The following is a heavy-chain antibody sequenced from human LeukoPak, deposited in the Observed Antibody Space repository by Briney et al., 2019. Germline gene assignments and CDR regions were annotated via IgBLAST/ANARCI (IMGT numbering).Heavy chain of an antibody. CDR2: IKSDGSEK. J-gene: IGHJ4*02. D-gene: IGHD3-10*01. V-gene: IGHV3-7*01. Sequence: GGSLRVSCAASGFSFSSHWMTWVRQAPGKGLEWVANIKSDGSEKYYADSVQGRFTISRDNAKNSLSLQMNSLRVEDTAQYYCAREEWIGELSKFDYWGQGTLVPVSS. CDR3: AREEWIGELSKFDY. CDR1: GFSFSSHW.